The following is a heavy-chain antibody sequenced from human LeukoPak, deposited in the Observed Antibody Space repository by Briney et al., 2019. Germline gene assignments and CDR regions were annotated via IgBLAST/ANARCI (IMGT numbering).Heavy chain of an antibody. CDR3: ARGMPFDY. V-gene: IGHV1-2*02. Sequence: PGASVKVSCKAPRYTFTGYYMHWVRQAPGQGLEWMGWINPNSGVTDYAQNFQGRVTMTRDTSISTAYVELSRLRSDDTAVYYCARGMPFDYWGQGTLVTVSS. CDR1: RYTFTGYY. CDR2: INPNSGVT. J-gene: IGHJ4*02. D-gene: IGHD2-2*01.